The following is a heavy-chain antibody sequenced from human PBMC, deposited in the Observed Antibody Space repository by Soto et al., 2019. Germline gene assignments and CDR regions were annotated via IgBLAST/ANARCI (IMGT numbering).Heavy chain of an antibody. CDR3: AKDRHSSSWYS. CDR2: ISGSGGST. D-gene: IGHD6-13*01. V-gene: IGHV3-23*01. CDR1: GFTFSSYA. J-gene: IGHJ4*02. Sequence: GGSLRLSCAASGFTFSSYAMSWVRQAPGKGLEWVSAISGSGGSTYYADSAKGRFTISRDNSKNTLYLQMNSLRAEDAAVYYCAKDRHSSSWYSWGQGTLVTVSS.